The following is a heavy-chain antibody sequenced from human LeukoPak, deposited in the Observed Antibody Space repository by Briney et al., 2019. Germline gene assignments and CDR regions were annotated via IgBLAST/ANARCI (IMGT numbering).Heavy chain of an antibody. CDR2: INHSGST. CDR3: ARGGLGKRIAAAAPNWFDP. CDR1: GGSFSGYY. D-gene: IGHD6-13*01. J-gene: IGHJ5*02. V-gene: IGHV4-34*01. Sequence: GSLRLSCAVYGGSFSGYYWSWIRQPPGKGLEWIGEINHSGSTNYNPSLKSRVTISVDTSKNQFSLKLSSVTAADTAVYYCARGGLGKRIAAAAPNWFDPWGQGTLVTVSS.